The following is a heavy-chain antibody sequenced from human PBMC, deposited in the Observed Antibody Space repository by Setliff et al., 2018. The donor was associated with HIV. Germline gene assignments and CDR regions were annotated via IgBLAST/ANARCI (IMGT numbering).Heavy chain of an antibody. CDR2: INHSGRT. CDR1: GGSFSDNY. D-gene: IGHD6-13*01. V-gene: IGHV4-34*01. CDR3: ARVSSTCWYSIFRNYYYHMDV. Sequence: PSETLSLTCAVYGGSFSDNYWSWIRQSPGKGLEWIGEINHSGRTKYSPSLRSRVSISVDTSKTQFSLKLSSVTAADPAVDYCARVSSTCWYSIFRNYYYHMDVWGKGTTVTVSS. J-gene: IGHJ6*03.